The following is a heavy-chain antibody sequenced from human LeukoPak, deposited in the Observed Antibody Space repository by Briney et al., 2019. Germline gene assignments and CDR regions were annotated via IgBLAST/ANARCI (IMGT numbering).Heavy chain of an antibody. CDR1: GFTFSSYW. CDR2: VNSDESIT. J-gene: IGHJ6*02. D-gene: IGHD3-3*02. Sequence: GSLRLSCAASGFTFSSYWVHWVRQAPGKGLVWVLRVNSDESITTYADSVNGRFTISRDNAKNTLYLQMKSLRAEDTAAYYCARGHLPTPRSAMDVWGQGTTVTVSS. V-gene: IGHV3-74*01. CDR3: ARGHLPTPRSAMDV.